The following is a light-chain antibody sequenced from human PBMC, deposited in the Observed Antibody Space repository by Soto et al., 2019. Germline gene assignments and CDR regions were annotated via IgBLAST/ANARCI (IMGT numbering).Light chain of an antibody. CDR2: DAS. CDR3: QQYSSSPRT. Sequence: ELVLTQSPGTLSLSPGERATLSCRASQSVSTNYLAWYQQKPGQAPRLLIYDASRRATGIPDRFGGSGSGTDFSLTISRLEPEDFAVYYCQQYSSSPRTFGQGTKVDIK. CDR1: QSVSTNY. V-gene: IGKV3-20*01. J-gene: IGKJ1*01.